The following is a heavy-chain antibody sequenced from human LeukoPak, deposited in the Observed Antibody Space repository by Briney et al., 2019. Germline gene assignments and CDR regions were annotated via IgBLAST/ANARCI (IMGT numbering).Heavy chain of an antibody. D-gene: IGHD6-6*01. CDR2: ISVSGADT. CDR3: ASRKEYSTSSVFY. CDR1: GFIFSSYV. Sequence: SXRLSCAASGFIFSSYVMTWVRQAPGXGLEWLSGISVSGADTYYADSVKGRFTISRDNSKNTVSLRLNSLRAEDSAIYYCASRKEYSTSSVFYWGQGTLVTVSS. V-gene: IGHV3-23*01. J-gene: IGHJ4*02.